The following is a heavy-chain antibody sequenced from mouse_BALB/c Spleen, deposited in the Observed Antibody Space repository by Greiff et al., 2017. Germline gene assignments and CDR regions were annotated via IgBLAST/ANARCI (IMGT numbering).Heavy chain of an antibody. Sequence: QVQLQQSGPELVRPGVSVKISCKGSSYTFTDYAMHWVKQSHAKSLEWIGVISTYYGNTNYNQKFKGKATMTVDKSSSTAYMELARLTSEDSAVYYCARSYGNYPPLDYWGQGTTLTVSS. CDR2: ISTYYGNT. CDR1: SYTFTDYA. D-gene: IGHD2-1*01. CDR3: ARSYGNYPPLDY. J-gene: IGHJ2*01. V-gene: IGHV1-67*01.